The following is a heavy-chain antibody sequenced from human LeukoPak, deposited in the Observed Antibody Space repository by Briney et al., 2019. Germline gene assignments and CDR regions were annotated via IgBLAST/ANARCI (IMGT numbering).Heavy chain of an antibody. V-gene: IGHV3-33*06. CDR3: AKEGDSGSYYYYYYMDV. D-gene: IGHD1-26*01. Sequence: GGSLRLSCAASGFTFSSYGMHWVRQAPGKGLEWVAVIWFDGSNKYYADSVKGRFTISRDNSKNTLYLQMNSLRAEDTAVYYCAKEGDSGSYYYYYYMDVWGKGTTVTVSS. CDR2: IWFDGSNK. CDR1: GFTFSSYG. J-gene: IGHJ6*03.